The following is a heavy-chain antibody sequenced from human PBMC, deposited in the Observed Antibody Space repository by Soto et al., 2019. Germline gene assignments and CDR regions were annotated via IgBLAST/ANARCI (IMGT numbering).Heavy chain of an antibody. CDR1: GYTFTGYY. J-gene: IGHJ4*02. D-gene: IGHD6-6*01. Sequence: ASVKVSCKASGYTFTGYYMHWVRQAPGQGLEWMGWINPNSGGTNYAQKFQGWVTMTRDTSISTAYMELSRLRSDDTAVYYCARGNGGSSSYFDYWGQGTLVTVSS. V-gene: IGHV1-2*04. CDR2: INPNSGGT. CDR3: ARGNGGSSSYFDY.